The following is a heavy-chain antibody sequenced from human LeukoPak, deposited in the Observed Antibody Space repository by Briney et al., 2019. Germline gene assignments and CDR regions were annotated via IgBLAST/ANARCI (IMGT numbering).Heavy chain of an antibody. J-gene: IGHJ5*02. Sequence: PSETLSLTCTVSGGSISSYYWSWIRQPPGKGLEWIGYIYYRGSTNYNPSLKSRVTISVDTSKNQFSLKLSSVTAADTAVYYCARAYDFWSGYYRWFDPWGQGTLVTVSS. D-gene: IGHD3-3*01. V-gene: IGHV4-59*01. CDR3: ARAYDFWSGYYRWFDP. CDR2: IYYRGST. CDR1: GGSISSYY.